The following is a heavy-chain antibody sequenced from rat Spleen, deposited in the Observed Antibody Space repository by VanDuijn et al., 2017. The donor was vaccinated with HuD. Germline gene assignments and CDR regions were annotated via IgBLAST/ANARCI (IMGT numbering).Heavy chain of an antibody. Sequence: EVQLQESGPGLVKPSQSLSLTCSVTGYSITSGYGWNWIRKIPGNKLEWMGYINSAGSTKYNPPLKSQISITRDTSKNQFFLQLTSVTTEDTATYYCARSFAYVMDAWGQGTSVTVSS. CDR3: ARSFAYVMDA. V-gene: IGHV3-3*01. J-gene: IGHJ4*01. CDR2: INSAGST. CDR1: GYSITSGYG.